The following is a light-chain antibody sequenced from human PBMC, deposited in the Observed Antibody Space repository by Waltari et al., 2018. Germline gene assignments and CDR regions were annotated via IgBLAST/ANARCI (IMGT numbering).Light chain of an antibody. CDR1: YNDVETYNL. CDR2: DVN. V-gene: IGLV2-23*02. Sequence: QSALTQPASVSGSPGQSITISCSGTYNDVETYNLVSWYQHSPGKAPKLLIYDVNRRPSGVSNRFSGSKAGNTASLTISGLQAEDEADYYCCSYARAGTLLFGGGTKLTVL. J-gene: IGLJ2*01. CDR3: CSYARAGTLL.